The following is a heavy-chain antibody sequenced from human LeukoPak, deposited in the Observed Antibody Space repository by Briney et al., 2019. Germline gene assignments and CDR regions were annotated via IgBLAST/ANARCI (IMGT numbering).Heavy chain of an antibody. CDR3: AREGTAAAGKRRSSQFDY. CDR1: GFTFSSYG. V-gene: IGHV3-33*01. J-gene: IGHJ4*02. CDR2: IWYDGSNK. Sequence: GGSLRLSCAASGFTFSSYGMHWGRQAPGKGLEWVAVIWYDGSNKYYADSVKGRFTISRDNSKNTLYLQMNSLRAEDTAVYYCAREGTAAAGKRRSSQFDYWGQGTLVTVSS. D-gene: IGHD6-13*01.